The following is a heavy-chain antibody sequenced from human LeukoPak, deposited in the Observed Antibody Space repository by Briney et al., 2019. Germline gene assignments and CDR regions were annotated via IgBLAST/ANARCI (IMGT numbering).Heavy chain of an antibody. Sequence: SETLSLTCTVSGGSISSYYWSWIRQPPGKGLEWIGEINHSGSTNYNPSLKSRVTISVDTSKNQFSLKLSSVTAADTAVYYCAAHGAIDYYGSGSYRSAPNWFDPWGQGTLVTVSS. D-gene: IGHD3-10*01. CDR1: GGSISSYY. CDR3: AAHGAIDYYGSGSYRSAPNWFDP. CDR2: INHSGST. V-gene: IGHV4-34*01. J-gene: IGHJ5*02.